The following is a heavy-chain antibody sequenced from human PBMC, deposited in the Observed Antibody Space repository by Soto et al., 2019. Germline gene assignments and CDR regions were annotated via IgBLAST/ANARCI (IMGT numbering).Heavy chain of an antibody. V-gene: IGHV4-39*01. J-gene: IGHJ4*02. CDR2: IYYSGST. D-gene: IGHD6-19*01. CDR1: GGSISSSSYY. Sequence: QLQLQESGPGLVKPSETLSLTCTVSGGSISSSSYYWGWIRQPPGKGLEWIGSIYYSGSTYYNPSLKSRVSISVDTSKNRFSLKLSSVPAADTAVYYCARHSYSRVWGGFDYWGQGTLVTVSS. CDR3: ARHSYSRVWGGFDY.